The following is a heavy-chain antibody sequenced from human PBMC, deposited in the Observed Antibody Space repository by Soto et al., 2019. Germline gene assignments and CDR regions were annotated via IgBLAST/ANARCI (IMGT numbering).Heavy chain of an antibody. CDR1: GGSLSSSAYS. D-gene: IGHD3-22*01. CDR3: ARELLFYDSDGFSWDDAFDI. J-gene: IGHJ3*02. CDR2: IYQSGST. Sequence: QMHLQESGSGLVKPSQTLSLTCAVSGGSLSSSAYSWSWIRQPPGKGLEWIGFIYQSGSTYYKPSLKGRVTMSLDRPKNQFYLKLSSVTAADTTVYYCARELLFYDSDGFSWDDAFDIWGQGTMVTVSS. V-gene: IGHV4-30-2*01.